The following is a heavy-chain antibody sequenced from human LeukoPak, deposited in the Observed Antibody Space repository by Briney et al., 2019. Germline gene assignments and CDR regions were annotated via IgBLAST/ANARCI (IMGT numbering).Heavy chain of an antibody. D-gene: IGHD4-17*01. CDR1: GFTFSSYG. CDR3: ATASNFLSTVINNY. V-gene: IGHV3-30*03. CDR2: ISYDGSNK. Sequence: GGSLRLSCAASGFTFSSYGMHWVRQAPGKGLEWVAVISYDGSNKYYADSVKGRFTISRDNSKNTLYLQMNSLRAEDTAVYYCATASNFLSTVINNYWGQGTLVTVSS. J-gene: IGHJ4*02.